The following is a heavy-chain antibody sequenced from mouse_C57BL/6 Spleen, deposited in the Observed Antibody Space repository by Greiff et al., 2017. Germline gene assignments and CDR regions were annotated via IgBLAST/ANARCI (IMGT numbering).Heavy chain of an antibody. D-gene: IGHD2-2*01. J-gene: IGHJ3*01. CDR2: ISYDGSN. CDR3: ARWLGAWFAY. V-gene: IGHV3-6*01. Sequence: VQLQQSGPGLVKPSQSLSLTCSVTGYSITSGYYWNWIRQFPGNKLEWMGYISYDGSNNYNPSLKNRISITPDTSKNQFFLKLNSVTTEDTATYYCARWLGAWFAYWGQGTLVTVSA. CDR1: GYSITSGYY.